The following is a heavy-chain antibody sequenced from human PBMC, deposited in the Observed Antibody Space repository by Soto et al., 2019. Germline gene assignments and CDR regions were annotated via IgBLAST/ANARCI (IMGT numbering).Heavy chain of an antibody. CDR3: APPPSVFGSSTSCYRKDNWNYLGHYYYGMDV. CDR1: GFTFSSYA. Sequence: GGSLRLSCAASGFTFSSYAMSWVRQAPGKGLEWVSAISGSGGSTYYADSVKGRFTISRDNSKNTLYLQMNSLRAEDTAVYYWAPPPSVFGSSTSCYRKDNWNYLGHYYYGMDVWGQGTTVTVSS. D-gene: IGHD2-2*01. J-gene: IGHJ6*02. CDR2: ISGSGGST. V-gene: IGHV3-23*01.